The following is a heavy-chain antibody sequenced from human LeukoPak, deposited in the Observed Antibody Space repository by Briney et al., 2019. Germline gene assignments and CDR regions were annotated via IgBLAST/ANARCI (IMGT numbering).Heavy chain of an antibody. Sequence: PGGSLRLSCAASGFTFSSYAMSWVRQAPGKGLEWVSAISGSGGSTYYADSVKGRFTISRDNSKNTLYLQMNSLRAEDTAVYYCAKRTIVVVPAAISGAGRFDYRGQGTLVTVSS. V-gene: IGHV3-23*01. J-gene: IGHJ4*02. CDR2: ISGSGGST. D-gene: IGHD2-2*02. CDR3: AKRTIVVVPAAISGAGRFDY. CDR1: GFTFSSYA.